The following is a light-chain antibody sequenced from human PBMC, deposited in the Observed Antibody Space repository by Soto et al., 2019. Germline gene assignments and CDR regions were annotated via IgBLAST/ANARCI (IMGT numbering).Light chain of an antibody. Sequence: EIVLTQSPGTLSLSPGERATLSCRASQSVYSNFLAWYQQKPGQAPRLLIYGASSRATGIPDRFSGSASGTDFTLTIRRLEPEDFAMYYCQQYGVSWTFGQGTKVEI. CDR3: QQYGVSWT. CDR2: GAS. V-gene: IGKV3-20*01. J-gene: IGKJ1*01. CDR1: QSVYSNF.